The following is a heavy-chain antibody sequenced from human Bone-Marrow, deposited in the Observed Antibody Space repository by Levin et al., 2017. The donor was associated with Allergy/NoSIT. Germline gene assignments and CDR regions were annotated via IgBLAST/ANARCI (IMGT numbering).Heavy chain of an antibody. D-gene: IGHD3-16*02. V-gene: IGHV1-69*04. CDR2: IIPILGIA. J-gene: IGHJ4*02. Sequence: KISCKASGGTFSSYAISWVRQAPGQGLEWMGRIIPILGIANYAQKFQGRVTITADKSTSTAYMELSSLRSEDTAVYYCARDHYDYVWGSYRYTSTLDYWGQGTLVTVSS. CDR3: ARDHYDYVWGSYRYTSTLDY. CDR1: GGTFSSYA.